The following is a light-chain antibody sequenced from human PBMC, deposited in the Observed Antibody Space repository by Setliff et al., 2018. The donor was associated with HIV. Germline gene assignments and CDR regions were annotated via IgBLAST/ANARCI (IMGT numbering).Light chain of an antibody. V-gene: IGLV1-40*01. CDR3: HSYDGRLDGLHV. CDR1: SSDIGAGYD. Sequence: KRVTISCTGSSSDIGAGYDVHWYQHLPGAAPKLLIYDNNNRPSGVPDRFSGSKSGTSASLAITGLQAEDEADYYCHSYDGRLDGLHVFGTGTKATVL. CDR2: DNN. J-gene: IGLJ1*01.